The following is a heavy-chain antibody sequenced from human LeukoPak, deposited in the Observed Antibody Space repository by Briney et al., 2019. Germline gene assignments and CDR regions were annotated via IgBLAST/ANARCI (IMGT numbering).Heavy chain of an antibody. V-gene: IGHV4-61*02. D-gene: IGHD2-2*01. Sequence: SETLSLTCTVSGGSISSGSYYWSWIRQPAGKGLEWIGRIYTSGSTNYNPSLKSRVTISVDTSKNQFSLKLSSVPAADTAVYYCARHRYQLHLEIWGQGTMVTVSS. CDR2: IYTSGST. CDR1: GGSISSGSYY. CDR3: ARHRYQLHLEI. J-gene: IGHJ3*02.